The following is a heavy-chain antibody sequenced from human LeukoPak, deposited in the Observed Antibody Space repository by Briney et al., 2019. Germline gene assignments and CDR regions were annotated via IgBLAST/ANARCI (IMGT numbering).Heavy chain of an antibody. V-gene: IGHV1-2*02. J-gene: IGHJ4*02. CDR1: GYTFTDYY. CDR2: INPNSGGT. D-gene: IGHD1-26*01. Sequence: GASVKVSCKASGYTFTDYYMHWVRQAPGQGLERLGWINPNSGGTSCAQKVQGRVSMTRDTSISTAYMEVSRLRSDDTAVYYCATMGATNFDHWGQGTLVTVSS. CDR3: ATMGATNFDH.